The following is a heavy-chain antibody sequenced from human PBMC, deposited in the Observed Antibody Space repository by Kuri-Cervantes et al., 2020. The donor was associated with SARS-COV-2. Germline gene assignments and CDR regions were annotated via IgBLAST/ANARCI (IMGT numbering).Heavy chain of an antibody. V-gene: IGHV3-7*05. CDR3: ARATNYYYDSSGYYYKAFDI. CDR1: GFTFSSYW. CDR2: IKQDGSEK. D-gene: IGHD3-22*01. Sequence: GESLKISCAASGFTFSSYWMSWVRQAPGKGLEWVANIKQDGSEKYYVDSVKGRFTISRDNAKNSLYLQMNSLRAEDTAVYYCARATNYYYDSSGYYYKAFDIWGQGTVVTVSS. J-gene: IGHJ3*02.